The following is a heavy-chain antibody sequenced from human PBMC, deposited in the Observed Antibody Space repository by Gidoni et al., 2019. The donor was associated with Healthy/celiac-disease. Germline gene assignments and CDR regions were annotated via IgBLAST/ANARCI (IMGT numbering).Heavy chain of an antibody. Sequence: QVQLVASGGGVVQPGRSLRLSCAASGFTFSSYGMHWVRQAPGKGLEWVAVIWYDGSNKYYADSVKGRFTISRDNSKNTLYLQMNSLRAEDTAVYYCATSSGWFDYWGQGTLVTVSS. J-gene: IGHJ4*02. CDR2: IWYDGSNK. CDR1: GFTFSSYG. D-gene: IGHD6-19*01. V-gene: IGHV3-33*01. CDR3: ATSSGWFDY.